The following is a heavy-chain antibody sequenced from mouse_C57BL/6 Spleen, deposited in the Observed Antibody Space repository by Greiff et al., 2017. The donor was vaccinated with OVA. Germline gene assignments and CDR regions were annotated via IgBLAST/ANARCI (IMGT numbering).Heavy chain of an antibody. Sequence: EVKLVESGGGLVKPGGSLKLSCAASGFTFSSYTMSWVRQTPEKRLEWVATISGGGGNTYYPDSVKGRFTISRDNAKNTLYLQMSSLRSEDTALYYCARRGYYGSSPRYWYFDVWGTGTTVTVSS. D-gene: IGHD1-1*01. CDR3: ARRGYYGSSPRYWYFDV. CDR1: GFTFSSYT. CDR2: ISGGGGNT. J-gene: IGHJ1*03. V-gene: IGHV5-9*01.